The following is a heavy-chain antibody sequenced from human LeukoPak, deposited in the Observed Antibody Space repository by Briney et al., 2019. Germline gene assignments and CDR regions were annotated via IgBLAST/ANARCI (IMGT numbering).Heavy chain of an antibody. CDR3: ARHHLAAAGPPARYFDL. Sequence: SETLSLTCTVSGGSISSYYWSWIRQPPGKGLEWIGYIYYSGSTNYNPSLKSRVTISVDTSKNQFSLKLSSVTAADTAVYYCARHHLAAAGPPARYFDLWGRGTLVTVSS. CDR2: IYYSGST. V-gene: IGHV4-59*08. D-gene: IGHD6-13*01. CDR1: GGSISSYY. J-gene: IGHJ2*01.